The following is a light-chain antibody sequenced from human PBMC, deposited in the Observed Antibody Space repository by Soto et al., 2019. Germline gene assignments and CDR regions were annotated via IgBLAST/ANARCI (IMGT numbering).Light chain of an antibody. CDR2: GNI. Sequence: QSVLTQPPSVSGAPGQRVTISCTGSSYNIGAGYDVHWYQQVPGTAPKLLIYGNINRPSGVPDRFSGSKSGTSASLAITGLQADDEADYYCQSYDSSLTVVFGAGTKLTVL. CDR1: SYNIGAGYD. V-gene: IGLV1-40*01. CDR3: QSYDSSLTVV. J-gene: IGLJ2*01.